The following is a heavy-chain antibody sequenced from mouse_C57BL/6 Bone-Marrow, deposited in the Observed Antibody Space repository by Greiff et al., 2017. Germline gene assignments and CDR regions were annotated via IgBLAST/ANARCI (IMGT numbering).Heavy chain of an antibody. CDR1: GFTFSDAW. J-gene: IGHJ4*01. V-gene: IGHV6-6*01. Sequence: EVMLVESGGGLVQPGGSMKLSCAASGFTFSDAWMDWVRQSPEKGLEWVAEIRNKANNHATYYAESVQGRFTISRDDSKSSVYLQMNSLRAEDTGIYYCTLTGTYAMDYWGQGTSVTVSS. CDR3: TLTGTYAMDY. CDR2: IRNKANNHAT. D-gene: IGHD4-1*01.